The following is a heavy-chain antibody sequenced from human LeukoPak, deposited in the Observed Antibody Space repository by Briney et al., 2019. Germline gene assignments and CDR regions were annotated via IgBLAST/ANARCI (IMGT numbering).Heavy chain of an antibody. CDR3: AKEERITMIVVVIGALDI. D-gene: IGHD3-22*01. J-gene: IGHJ3*02. Sequence: GGSLRLSCAASGFTFSSYAMSWVRQAPGKGLEWVSAISGSGGSTYYADSVKGRFTISRDNSKNTLYLQMNSLRAEDTAVYYCAKEERITMIVVVIGALDIWGQGTMVTVSS. V-gene: IGHV3-23*01. CDR2: ISGSGGST. CDR1: GFTFSSYA.